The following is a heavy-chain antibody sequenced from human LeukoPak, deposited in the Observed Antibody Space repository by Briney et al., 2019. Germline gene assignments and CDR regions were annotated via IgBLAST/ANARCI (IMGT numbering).Heavy chain of an antibody. J-gene: IGHJ5*02. Sequence: ASVKVSCKASGYTFTGYYMHWVRQAPGQGLEWMGWINPNSGGTNYAQKSQGRVTMTRDTSISTAYMELSRLRSDDTAVYYCASNGIYSSSWFWFDPWGQGTLVTVSS. V-gene: IGHV1-2*02. CDR1: GYTFTGYY. D-gene: IGHD6-13*01. CDR3: ASNGIYSSSWFWFDP. CDR2: INPNSGGT.